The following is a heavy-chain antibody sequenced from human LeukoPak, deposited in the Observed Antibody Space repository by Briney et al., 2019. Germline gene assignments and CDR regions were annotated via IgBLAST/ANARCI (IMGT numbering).Heavy chain of an antibody. J-gene: IGHJ5*02. Sequence: SEGSLRLSCAASGFTFSSYSMNWVRQAPGKGLEWVSYISSSSSTIYYADSVKGRFTISRDNAKNSLYLQMNSLRAEDTAVYYCARDRLRGGFDPWGQGTLVTVSS. CDR2: ISSSSSTI. CDR1: GFTFSSYS. D-gene: IGHD3-16*01. V-gene: IGHV3-48*01. CDR3: ARDRLRGGFDP.